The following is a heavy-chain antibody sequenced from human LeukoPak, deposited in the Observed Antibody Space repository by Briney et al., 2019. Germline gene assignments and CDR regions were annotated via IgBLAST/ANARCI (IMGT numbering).Heavy chain of an antibody. D-gene: IGHD4-23*01. CDR2: ISAYNGNT. Sequence: ASVKVSCKASGYTFTSYGISWVRQAPGQGLEWMGWISAYNGNTNYAQKLQGRVTMTTDTSTSTAYMELRSLRSDDTAVYYCARDGPPPGVTVAKYYSYYGMDVWGQGTTVTVSS. CDR1: GYTFTSYG. V-gene: IGHV1-18*01. CDR3: ARDGPPPGVTVAKYYSYYGMDV. J-gene: IGHJ6*02.